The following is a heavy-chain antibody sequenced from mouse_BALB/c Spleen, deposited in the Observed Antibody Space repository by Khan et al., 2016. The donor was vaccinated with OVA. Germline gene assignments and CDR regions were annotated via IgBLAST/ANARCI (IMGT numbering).Heavy chain of an antibody. J-gene: IGHJ2*01. CDR1: GYTFINYW. V-gene: IGHV1-7*01. D-gene: IGHD1-1*01. CDR2: INPSTGYT. CDR3: ARRGLRWDFDY. Sequence: VQLQQSGAELAKPGASVKMSCKASGYTFINYWILWVKQRPGQGLEWIGYINPSTGYTEYNQNFKDKATFTADKSSSTAYMQLSSLTSEDSAVYYCARRGLRWDFDYWSQGTTLTVSS.